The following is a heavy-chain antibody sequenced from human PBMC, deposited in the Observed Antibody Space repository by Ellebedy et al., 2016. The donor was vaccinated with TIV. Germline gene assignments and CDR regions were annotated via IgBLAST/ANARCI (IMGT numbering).Heavy chain of an antibody. J-gene: IGHJ6*02. CDR3: ARDGDENCGGDCYYYYYGMDV. Sequence: PGGSLRLSCVAFGFTFEDYGMAWVRQAPGKGLEWVSTISGSGGGTHYADSVKGRFTISRDNSKNTLYLQMNSLRAEDTAVYYCARDGDENCGGDCYYYYYGMDVWGQGTTVTVSS. V-gene: IGHV3-23*01. CDR2: ISGSGGGT. D-gene: IGHD2-21*02. CDR1: GFTFEDYG.